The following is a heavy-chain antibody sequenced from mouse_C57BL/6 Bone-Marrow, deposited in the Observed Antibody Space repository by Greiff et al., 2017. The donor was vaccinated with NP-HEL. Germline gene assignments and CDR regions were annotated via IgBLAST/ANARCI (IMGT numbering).Heavy chain of an antibody. CDR3: TRHDRGDYYAMDY. V-gene: IGHV1-5*01. CDR1: GYTFTSYW. CDR2: IYPGNSDT. D-gene: IGHD2-12*01. Sequence: EVKVEESGTVLARPGASVKMSCKTSGYTFTSYWMHWVKQRPGQGLEWIGAIYPGNSDTSYNQKFKGKAKLTAVTSASTAYMELSSLTNEDSAVYYCTRHDRGDYYAMDYWGQGTSVTVSS. J-gene: IGHJ4*01.